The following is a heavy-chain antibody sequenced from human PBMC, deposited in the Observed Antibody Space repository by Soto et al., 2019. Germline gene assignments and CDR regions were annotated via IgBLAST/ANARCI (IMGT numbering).Heavy chain of an antibody. V-gene: IGHV3-33*01. CDR1: GFTFSSYG. CDR3: ARDLSGKQWLPSVGFWFDP. Sequence: GGSLRLSCAASGFTFSSYGMHWVRQAPGKGLEWVAVIWYDGSNKYYADSVKGRFTIARGNSKNTQYLQMNSLRAEGTAVYYCARDLSGKQWLPSVGFWFDPWGQGTLVTVSS. J-gene: IGHJ5*02. CDR2: IWYDGSNK. D-gene: IGHD6-19*01.